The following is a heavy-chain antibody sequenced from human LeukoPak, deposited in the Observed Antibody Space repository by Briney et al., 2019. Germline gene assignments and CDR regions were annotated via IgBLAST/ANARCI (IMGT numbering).Heavy chain of an antibody. CDR1: GGTFSSYT. CDR2: IIPIFGTA. Sequence: RASVKVSCKASGGTFSSYTISWVRQAPGQGLEWMGGIIPIFGTANYAQKFQGRVTITADESTSTAYMELSSLRSEDTAVYYCARERYSSSWRGAFDIWGQGTMVTVSS. D-gene: IGHD6-13*01. CDR3: ARERYSSSWRGAFDI. J-gene: IGHJ3*02. V-gene: IGHV1-69*01.